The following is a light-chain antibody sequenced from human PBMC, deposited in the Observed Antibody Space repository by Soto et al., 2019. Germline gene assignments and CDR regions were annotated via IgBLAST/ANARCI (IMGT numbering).Light chain of an antibody. Sequence: DIVMTQSPDPPAVSLGERATINCKSSQSVLYSSNNKNYLAWYQHKPGQPPKLLIYWASTRESGVPGRFSGSGSGTDFTLTISSLQAEDVAVYYCQQYYSTPWTFGQGTKVEIK. V-gene: IGKV4-1*01. CDR3: QQYYSTPWT. CDR1: QSVLYSSNNKNY. J-gene: IGKJ1*01. CDR2: WAS.